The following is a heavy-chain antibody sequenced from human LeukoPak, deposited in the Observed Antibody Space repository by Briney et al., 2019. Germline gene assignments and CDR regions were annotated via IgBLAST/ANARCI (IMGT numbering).Heavy chain of an antibody. CDR1: GGSISSSSNY. CDR2: IYYSGNT. J-gene: IGHJ5*02. Sequence: SETLTLTCTVSGGSISSSSNYWVWIRQPPGKGLEWIGSIYYSGNTCYNASLKSRVTIFVDTSKNQFSLKLSSVTAEDTAVYYCARRRSIAARPGADPWGQGTLVTVSS. CDR3: ARRRSIAARPGADP. V-gene: IGHV4-39*01. D-gene: IGHD6-6*01.